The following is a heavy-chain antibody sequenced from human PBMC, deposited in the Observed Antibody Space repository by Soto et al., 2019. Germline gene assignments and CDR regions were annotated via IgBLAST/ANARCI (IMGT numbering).Heavy chain of an antibody. Sequence: SERLPLPGAVCGGRVNIWMYYGRLIRQPPGEGLAWIGDNYFTGTAIYNPSLKSCVSMLVDTYTDQFFLKLTSVTAADTAVYYCARYCNNSDCRHLYYFDNWGLGTLVTVSS. CDR3: ARYCNNSDCRHLYYFDN. CDR2: NYFTGTA. CDR1: GGRVNIWMYY. V-gene: IGHV4-61*01. D-gene: IGHD2-8*01. J-gene: IGHJ4*02.